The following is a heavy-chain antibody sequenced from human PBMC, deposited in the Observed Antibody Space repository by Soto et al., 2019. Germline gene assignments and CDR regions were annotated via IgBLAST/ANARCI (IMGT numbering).Heavy chain of an antibody. D-gene: IGHD1-26*01. Sequence: QVQLVQSGAEVKKPGASVKLSCKASGYTFTNYYMHWVRQAPRQGLEWMGIINPSGGITSYAQKTQGRVTMTSDTSTSIVYMELSSLRSEDTAVYYCARGDGRGSSGFYYYYGMAAWGHGTTVTVSS. CDR2: INPSGGIT. J-gene: IGHJ6*02. CDR3: ARGDGRGSSGFYYYYGMAA. V-gene: IGHV1-46*01. CDR1: GYTFTNYY.